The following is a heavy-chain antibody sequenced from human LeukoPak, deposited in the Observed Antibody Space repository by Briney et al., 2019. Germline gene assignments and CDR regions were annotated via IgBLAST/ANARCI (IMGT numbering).Heavy chain of an antibody. CDR1: GFTFSSYA. J-gene: IGHJ4*02. Sequence: PPGGSLRLSCAASGFTFSSYAMSWVRQAPGKGLEWVSAISGSGGSTYYADSVKGRFTISRDNSKNTLYLQMNSLRAEDTAVYYCATRIAVAGFYDYWGQGTLVTVFS. CDR3: ATRIAVAGFYDY. CDR2: ISGSGGST. V-gene: IGHV3-23*01. D-gene: IGHD6-19*01.